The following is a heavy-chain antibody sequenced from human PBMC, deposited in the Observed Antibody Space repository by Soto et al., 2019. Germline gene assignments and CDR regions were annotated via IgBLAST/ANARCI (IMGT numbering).Heavy chain of an antibody. CDR2: ISWNSGSI. Sequence: PGGSLRLSCAASGFTFDDYARHWVRQAPGKGLEWVSGISWNSGSIGYADSVKGRFTISRDNAKNSLYLQMNRLRAEDTALYYCARSSGYDYGYYYGMDVWGQGTTVTVSS. CDR3: ARSSGYDYGYYYGMDV. CDR1: GFTFDDYA. D-gene: IGHD5-12*01. J-gene: IGHJ6*02. V-gene: IGHV3-9*01.